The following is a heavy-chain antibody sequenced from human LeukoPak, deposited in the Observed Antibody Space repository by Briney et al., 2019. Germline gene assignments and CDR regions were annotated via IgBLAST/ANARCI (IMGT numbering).Heavy chain of an antibody. CDR1: GGSISSSSYY. Sequence: PSETLSLTCTVSGGSISSSSYYWGWIRQPPGKGLEWIGSIYYSGSTYYNPSLKSRVTISVDTSKNQFSLKLSSVTAADTAVYYCARNKRWLQLWAFDIWGQGTMVTVSS. J-gene: IGHJ3*02. CDR3: ARNKRWLQLWAFDI. V-gene: IGHV4-39*07. CDR2: IYYSGST. D-gene: IGHD5-24*01.